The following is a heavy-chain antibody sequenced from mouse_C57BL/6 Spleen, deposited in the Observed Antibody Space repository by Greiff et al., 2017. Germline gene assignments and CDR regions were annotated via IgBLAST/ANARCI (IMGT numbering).Heavy chain of an antibody. CDR3: ASFCYDYSLFAY. CDR2: ISYDGSN. J-gene: IGHJ3*01. Sequence: EESGPGLVKPSQSLSLTCSVTGYSITSGYYWNWIRQFPGNTLELMGYISYDGSNNYNPPLKNRISITRDTSKIQFFLKLNSVTTEDTATYYCASFCYDYSLFAYWGQGTLVTVSA. V-gene: IGHV3-6*01. CDR1: GYSITSGYY. D-gene: IGHD2-4*01.